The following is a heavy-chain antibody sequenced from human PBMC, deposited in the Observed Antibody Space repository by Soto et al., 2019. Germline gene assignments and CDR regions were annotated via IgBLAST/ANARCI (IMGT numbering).Heavy chain of an antibody. CDR2: ISAYNGNT. D-gene: IGHD3-10*01. CDR3: AREPGRNDYYYYGMDV. Sequence: GASVKVSCKASGYTFTSYGISWVRQAPGQGLEWMGWISAYNGNTNYAQKLQGRVTMTTDTSTSTAYMELRSLRSDDTAVYYCAREPGRNDYYYYGMDVWGQGTTVTVSS. CDR1: GYTFTSYG. J-gene: IGHJ6*02. V-gene: IGHV1-18*01.